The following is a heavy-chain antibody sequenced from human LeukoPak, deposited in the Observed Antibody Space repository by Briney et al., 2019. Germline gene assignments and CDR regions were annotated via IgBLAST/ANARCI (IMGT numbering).Heavy chain of an antibody. CDR1: GGTFSTYA. D-gene: IGHD3-3*01. J-gene: IGHJ5*02. Sequence: SVKVSCKASGGTFSTYAISWVRQAPGQGLEWMGGIIPIFGTANYAQKFQGRVTITADESTSTAYMELSSLRSEDTAVYYCAPTFWSGYYNWFDPWGQGTLVTVSS. CDR3: APTFWSGYYNWFDP. CDR2: IIPIFGTA. V-gene: IGHV1-69*13.